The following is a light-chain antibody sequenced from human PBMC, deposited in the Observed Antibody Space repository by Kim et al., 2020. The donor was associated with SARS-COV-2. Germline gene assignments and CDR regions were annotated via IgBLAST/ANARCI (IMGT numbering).Light chain of an antibody. CDR2: GAS. Sequence: ERVLTQSPATLSVSPEERVTLSCRASQYISSNLAWYQHKPGQAPRLLIHGASTRATGIPARFSGSGSGTDFTLTISSLQSEDFAVYYCQQYYNWPQTFGQGTKVDIK. CDR3: QQYYNWPQT. J-gene: IGKJ1*01. CDR1: QYISSN. V-gene: IGKV3D-15*01.